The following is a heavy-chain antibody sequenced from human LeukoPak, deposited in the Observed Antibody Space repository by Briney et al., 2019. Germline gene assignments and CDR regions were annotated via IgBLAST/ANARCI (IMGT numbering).Heavy chain of an antibody. CDR2: IYTSGST. Sequence: SETLSLTCAVYGGSFSGYYWSWIRQPAGKGLEWIGRIYTSGSTNYNPSLKSRVTMSVDTSKNQFSLKLSSVTAADTAVYYCAREGSGAYDSSGYYSFIWGQGTMVTVSS. J-gene: IGHJ3*02. CDR1: GGSFSGYY. CDR3: AREGSGAYDSSGYYSFI. V-gene: IGHV4-59*10. D-gene: IGHD3-22*01.